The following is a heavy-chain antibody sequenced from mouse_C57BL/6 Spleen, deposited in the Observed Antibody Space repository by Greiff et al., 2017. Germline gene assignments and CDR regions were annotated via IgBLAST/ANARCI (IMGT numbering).Heavy chain of an antibody. V-gene: IGHV5-4*01. D-gene: IGHD2-4*01. J-gene: IGHJ2*01. CDR2: ISDGGSYT. CDR3: AREGNDYDVFDY. Sequence: EVQLVESGGGLVKPGGSLKLSCAASGFTFSSYAMSWVRQTPEKRLEWVATISDGGSYTYYPDNVKGRFTISRDNAKNNLYLQMSHLKSEDTAMYYCAREGNDYDVFDYWGQGTTLTVSS. CDR1: GFTFSSYA.